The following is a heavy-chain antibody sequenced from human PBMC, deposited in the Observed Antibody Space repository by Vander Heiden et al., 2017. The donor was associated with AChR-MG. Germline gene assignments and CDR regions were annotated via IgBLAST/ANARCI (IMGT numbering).Heavy chain of an antibody. CDR2: VSGSGGRS. CDR1: GCIPSVLD. D-gene: IGHD3-22*01. J-gene: IGHJ4*02. Sequence: QVLVSGGASVQAGGSVGCYCEDSGCIPSVLDMSWVRQEPGKGLEWVAAVSGSGGRSYDADSVMGRFTTSRDNTKNTLYVQMNSRGVEDTAVYYCARHYYDSSGSTAGFDYWGQVTLVTVSS. V-gene: IGHV3-23*01. CDR3: ARHYYDSSGSTAGFDY.